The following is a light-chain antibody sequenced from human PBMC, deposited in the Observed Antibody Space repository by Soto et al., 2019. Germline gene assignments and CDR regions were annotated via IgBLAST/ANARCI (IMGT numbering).Light chain of an antibody. CDR2: GGS. J-gene: IGLJ1*01. CDR1: GSDVGGYNP. V-gene: IGLV2-23*01. CDR3: CSYAGSSTYV. Sequence: SVLTQPASVSPSPVQAITICCTGTGSDVGGYNPVSWYPQRPGRAPKLMIYGGSKRPSGVSNRFSGSKSGNTASLTLSGLQAQDEADSFCCSYAGSSTYVFGTGTKVTVL.